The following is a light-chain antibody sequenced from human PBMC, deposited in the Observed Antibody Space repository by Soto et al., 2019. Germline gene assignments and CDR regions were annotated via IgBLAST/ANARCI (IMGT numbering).Light chain of an antibody. CDR1: QRISSY. CDR3: QQSYSAPRT. CDR2: AAS. V-gene: IGKV1-39*01. J-gene: IGKJ1*01. Sequence: DIQMTQSPSSLSASVGDRVTITCRASQRISSYLNWYQQKPGKAPKLLIYAASSLQSGVPSRFSSSGSGTDFTLTISSLQPEDFVTYYCQQSYSAPRTFSQGTKVEIK.